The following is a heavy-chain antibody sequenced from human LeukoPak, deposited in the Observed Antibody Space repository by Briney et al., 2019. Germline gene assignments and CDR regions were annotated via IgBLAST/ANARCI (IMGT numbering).Heavy chain of an antibody. V-gene: IGHV1-2*02. CDR1: GYTFTGYY. J-gene: IGHJ5*02. CDR3: ARDRVGGTMVRGVIITRGNWFDP. D-gene: IGHD3-10*01. Sequence: GASVKVSCKASGYTFTGYYMHWVRQAPGQGLEWMGWINPNSGGTNYAQKFQGRVTMTRDTSISTAYMELSRLRSDYTAVYYCARDRVGGTMVRGVIITRGNWFDPWGQGTLVTVSS. CDR2: INPNSGGT.